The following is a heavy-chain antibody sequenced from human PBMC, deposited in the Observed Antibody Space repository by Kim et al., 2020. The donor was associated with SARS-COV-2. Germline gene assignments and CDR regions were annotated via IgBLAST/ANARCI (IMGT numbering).Heavy chain of an antibody. CDR1: GFTFSAYW. CDR2: ITDTGNVQ. Sequence: GGSPRLSCTASGFTFSAYWMHWVRQAPGKGLVWVSRITDTGNVQSYADSVKGRFTSSRDNAKNTLYLQMNSLRAEDTAVYYCARDCGVPGCDWRFDLWGRGTLVTVS. J-gene: IGHJ2*01. D-gene: IGHD2-21*01. CDR3: ARDCGVPGCDWRFDL. V-gene: IGHV3-74*01.